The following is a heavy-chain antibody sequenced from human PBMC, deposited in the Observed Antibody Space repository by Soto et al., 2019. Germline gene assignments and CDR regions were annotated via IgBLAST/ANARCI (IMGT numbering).Heavy chain of an antibody. D-gene: IGHD3-10*01. CDR1: GYSFVNYA. Sequence: ASVKVSCKASGYSFVNYAIHWVRQAPGQRLEWMGWNGAANGNTRSSQKFQGRITFTRDTSASSAYMELSSLKSEDTALYYCARFYYYASGKDGMDVWGQGTTVTVSS. J-gene: IGHJ6*02. CDR2: NGAANGNT. V-gene: IGHV1-3*01. CDR3: ARFYYYASGKDGMDV.